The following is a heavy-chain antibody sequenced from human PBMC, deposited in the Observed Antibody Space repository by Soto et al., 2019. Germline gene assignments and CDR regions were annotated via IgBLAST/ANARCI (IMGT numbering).Heavy chain of an antibody. Sequence: QVQLQESGPGLVKPSGTLSLTCAVSGGSFTSNNWWTWVRQPPGQGLEWIGEIYRTGSTNYNPSLNSRVTISLDKSENQFSLKVPSLTAADTAVYYCASRDPGTSVDYWGQGTLVTVSS. CDR3: ASRDPGTSVDY. CDR2: IYRTGST. D-gene: IGHD1-7*01. J-gene: IGHJ4*02. CDR1: GGSFTSNNW. V-gene: IGHV4-4*02.